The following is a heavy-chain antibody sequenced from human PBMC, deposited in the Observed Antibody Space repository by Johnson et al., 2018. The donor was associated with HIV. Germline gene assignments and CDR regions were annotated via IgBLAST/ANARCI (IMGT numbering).Heavy chain of an antibody. Sequence: RQAPGKGLEWVAVISYDGSNKYYADSVKGRFTISRDNSKNTLYLQMNSLRAEDTAVYYCARVTSPVTTARYGAFDIWGQGTMVTVSS. V-gene: IGHV3-30-3*01. CDR2: ISYDGSNK. D-gene: IGHD4-17*01. CDR3: ARVTSPVTTARYGAFDI. J-gene: IGHJ3*02.